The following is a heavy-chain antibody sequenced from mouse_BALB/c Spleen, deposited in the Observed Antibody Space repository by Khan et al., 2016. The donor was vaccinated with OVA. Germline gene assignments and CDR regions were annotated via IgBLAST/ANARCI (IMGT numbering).Heavy chain of an antibody. J-gene: IGHJ1*01. CDR2: INSDGSAI. V-gene: IGHV11-2*02. CDR3: MRYDGYYWYVDV. CDR1: GFTFSGFW. Sequence: EVQLLETGGGLVQPGGSRGLSCEGSGFTFSGFWMSWVRQTPGKTLEWIGDINSDGSAINYAPSIKDRFTIFSDNDKSTLYLQMSNVRSEDTATYFCMRYDGYYWYVDVWGAGTTVTVSS. D-gene: IGHD2-3*01.